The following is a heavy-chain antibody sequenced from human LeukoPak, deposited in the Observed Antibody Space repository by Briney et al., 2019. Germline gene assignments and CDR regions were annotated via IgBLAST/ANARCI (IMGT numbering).Heavy chain of an antibody. CDR1: GFTFSSYA. D-gene: IGHD2-2*01. J-gene: IGHJ4*02. V-gene: IGHV3-23*01. CDR3: AKRYCSSTSCYVDY. Sequence: PSGGPLRLSCAASGFTFSSYAMSWVRQPPGKGPEWVSAISGSGGSTYYADSVKGRFTISRDNSKNTLYLQMNSLRAEDTAVYYCAKRYCSSTSCYVDYWGQGTLVTVSS. CDR2: ISGSGGST.